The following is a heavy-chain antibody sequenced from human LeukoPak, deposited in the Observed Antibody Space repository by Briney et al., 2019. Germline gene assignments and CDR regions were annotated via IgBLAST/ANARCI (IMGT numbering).Heavy chain of an antibody. D-gene: IGHD3-10*01. J-gene: IGHJ5*02. CDR3: ARAVTYFYGSVTYDWFDP. CDR1: GSTFSDYY. V-gene: IGHV3-74*01. CDR2: IKSDGST. Sequence: GGSLRLSCAASGSTFSDYYMSWIRQAPGKGLVWVSRIKSDGSTIYADSVKGRFTISRDNAKNTLYLQMNSLRADDTAIYYCARAVTYFYGSVTYDWFDPWGQGTLVTVSS.